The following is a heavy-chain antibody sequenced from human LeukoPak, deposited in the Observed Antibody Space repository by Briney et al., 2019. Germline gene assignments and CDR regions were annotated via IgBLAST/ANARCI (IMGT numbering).Heavy chain of an antibody. CDR3: ARDRQWRSNDAFDI. J-gene: IGHJ3*02. Sequence: SVKVSCKASGGTFSSYAISWVRQAPGQGLEWMGRIIPILGIANYAQKFQGRVTITADKSTSTAYMELSSLRSEDTAVYYCARDRQWRSNDAFDIWGQGTKVTVSS. D-gene: IGHD6-19*01. CDR1: GGTFSSYA. CDR2: IIPILGIA. V-gene: IGHV1-69*04.